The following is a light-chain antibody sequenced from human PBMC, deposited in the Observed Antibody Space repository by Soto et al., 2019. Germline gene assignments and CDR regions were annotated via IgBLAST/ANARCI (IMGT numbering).Light chain of an antibody. CDR1: NIGSKR. CDR3: PVWDITTDHYV. Sequence: SYELTQPPSVSVAPEKTARLTCRGDNIGSKRVHWYRQKPGQAPVLVIYYDSDRPSGIPERFSGSNSGYTATLTINSVAAEDEDDYYCPVWDITTDHYVFGTGTKLTVL. J-gene: IGLJ1*01. CDR2: YDS. V-gene: IGLV3-21*04.